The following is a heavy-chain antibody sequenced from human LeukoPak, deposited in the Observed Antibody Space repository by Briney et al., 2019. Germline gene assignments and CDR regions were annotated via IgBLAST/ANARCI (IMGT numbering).Heavy chain of an antibody. J-gene: IGHJ4*02. CDR1: GYTFTSYG. CDR2: ISAYNGNT. CDR3: AKDRPDYYDSSGYYLRGYFDP. D-gene: IGHD3-22*01. Sequence: ASVKVSCKASGYTFTSYGISWVRQAPGQGLEWMGWISAYNGNTNYAQKLQGRVTMTTDTSTSTAYMELRSLRSDDTAVYYCAKDRPDYYDSSGYYLRGYFDPWGQGTLVTVSS. V-gene: IGHV1-18*01.